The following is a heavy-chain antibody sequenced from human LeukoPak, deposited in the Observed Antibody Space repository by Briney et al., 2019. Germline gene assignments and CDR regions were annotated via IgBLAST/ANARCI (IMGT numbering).Heavy chain of an antibody. D-gene: IGHD5-24*01. Sequence: PSETLSLTCTVSGGSISSSSYYWGWIRQPPGKGLEWIGSIYYSGSTYYNPSLKSRVTISVDTSKNQFSLKLSSVTAADTAVYYCARPKMATNDAFDIWGQGTMVTVSS. CDR3: ARPKMATNDAFDI. CDR1: GGSISSSSYY. J-gene: IGHJ3*02. V-gene: IGHV4-39*07. CDR2: IYYSGST.